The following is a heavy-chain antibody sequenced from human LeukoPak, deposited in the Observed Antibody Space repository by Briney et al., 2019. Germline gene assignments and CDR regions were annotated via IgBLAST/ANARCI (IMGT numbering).Heavy chain of an antibody. CDR1: GFTFSSYS. Sequence: GGSLRLSCAASGFTFSSYSMNWVRQAPGKGPEWVSYISSSSSTIYYADSVKGRFTISRDNAKNSLYLQMNSLRAEDTGVYYCVISSGWKGGYYFDFWGQGTLVTVSA. J-gene: IGHJ4*02. CDR2: ISSSSSTI. CDR3: VISSGWKGGYYFDF. V-gene: IGHV3-48*04. D-gene: IGHD6-19*01.